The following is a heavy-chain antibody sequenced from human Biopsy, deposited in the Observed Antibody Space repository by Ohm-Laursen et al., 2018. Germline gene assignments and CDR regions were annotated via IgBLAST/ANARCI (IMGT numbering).Heavy chain of an antibody. D-gene: IGHD1-1*01. CDR3: AADINVWNVNY. J-gene: IGHJ4*02. CDR2: FAPENGKT. CDR1: GYTLTELS. V-gene: IGHV1-24*01. Sequence: ASVKVSCKVSGYTLTELSMHWVRQAPGKVLEWMGGFAPENGKTVYAQNFQARVSMTEDTSTDTAYMELRSLRSEDTAVYYCAADINVWNVNYWGQGTQVTVSS.